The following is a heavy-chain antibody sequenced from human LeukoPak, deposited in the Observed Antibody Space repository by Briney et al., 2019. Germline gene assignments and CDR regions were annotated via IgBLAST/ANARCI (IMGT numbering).Heavy chain of an antibody. Sequence: PGGSLRLSCAASGFTFSSYAMSWVRQAPGKGLEWVSAISGSVGSTYYADSVKGRFAISRDNSKNTRYLQMNSLRAEDTAVYYCAKANMVRGVTLKFDYWGQGTLVTVSS. CDR3: AKANMVRGVTLKFDY. V-gene: IGHV3-23*01. CDR2: ISGSVGST. J-gene: IGHJ4*02. CDR1: GFTFSSYA. D-gene: IGHD3-10*01.